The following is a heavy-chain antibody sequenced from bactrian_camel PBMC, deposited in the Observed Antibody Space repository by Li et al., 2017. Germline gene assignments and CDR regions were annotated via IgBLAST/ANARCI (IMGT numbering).Heavy chain of an antibody. D-gene: IGHD2*01. J-gene: IGHJ4*01. CDR1: GFTFSSYD. CDR2: ISSSGGST. V-gene: IGHV3S40*01. Sequence: VQLVESGGGLVQPGGSLRHSCVGSGFTFSSYDMSWVRQAPGKGLEWVSLISSSGGSTLYADSVKGRFTISRDDANNTLLLQMTSLKPEDTAMYYCAADFGPYCSGPYLARRANFEGQGTQVTVSS.